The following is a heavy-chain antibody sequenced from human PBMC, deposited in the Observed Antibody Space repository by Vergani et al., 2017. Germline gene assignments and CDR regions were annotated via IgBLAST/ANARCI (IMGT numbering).Heavy chain of an antibody. J-gene: IGHJ6*03. Sequence: QVQLVESEGGVVQPGRSLTLSCVASGFTFSSHVMHWVRQAPGKGLEWVAGIWHDGSNEKYVDSVQGRFTISRDNSKNTLYLEMKSLRVEDTAVYFCARDKSRRAPAVMGTYYYYMDVWGKGTKVTVSS. D-gene: IGHD3-16*01. CDR1: GFTFSSHV. CDR2: IWHDGSNE. V-gene: IGHV3-33*01. CDR3: ARDKSRRAPAVMGTYYYYMDV.